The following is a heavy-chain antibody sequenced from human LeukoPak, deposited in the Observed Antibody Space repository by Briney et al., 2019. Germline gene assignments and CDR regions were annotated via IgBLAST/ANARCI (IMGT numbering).Heavy chain of an antibody. CDR1: GGSISSSSYY. CDR2: IYYSGST. CDR3: ARLHYYDSSGYYYVPYFDY. Sequence: SETLSLTCTVSGGSISSSSYYWGWIRQPPGKGLEWIGSIYYSGSTYYNPSLKSRVTISVDTSKNQFSLKLSSVTAADTAVYYCARLHYYDSSGYYYVPYFDYWGQGTLVTVSS. D-gene: IGHD3-22*01. V-gene: IGHV4-39*01. J-gene: IGHJ4*02.